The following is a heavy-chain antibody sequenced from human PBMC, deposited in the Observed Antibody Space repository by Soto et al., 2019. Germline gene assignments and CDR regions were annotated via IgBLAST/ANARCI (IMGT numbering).Heavy chain of an antibody. D-gene: IGHD3-10*01. V-gene: IGHV3-7*01. J-gene: IGHJ4*02. CDR3: ARDPIRGDGLNFDF. Sequence: EVQLVESGGGLVQPGGSLRLSCAASGFNLNNYWMTWVRQAPGEGLEWVANIKSDGSVKNYVDSVKGRFSISRDNARNSLYLQMESLRAEGTAVYYWARDPIRGDGLNFDFWGQGTLVTVSS. CDR2: IKSDGSVK. CDR1: GFNLNNYW.